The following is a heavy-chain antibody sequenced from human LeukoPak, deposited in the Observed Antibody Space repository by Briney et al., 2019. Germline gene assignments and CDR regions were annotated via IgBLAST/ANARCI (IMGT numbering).Heavy chain of an antibody. J-gene: IGHJ4*02. D-gene: IGHD5-12*01. Sequence: PGRSLRLSCAASGFTFDDYAMHWVRQAPGKGLEWVSGISWNSGSIGYADSVKGRFTISRDNAKNSLYLQMNSLRAEDTALYYCAKDLKEMATGGFDYWGQGTLVTVSS. CDR3: AKDLKEMATGGFDY. V-gene: IGHV3-9*01. CDR1: GFTFDDYA. CDR2: ISWNSGSI.